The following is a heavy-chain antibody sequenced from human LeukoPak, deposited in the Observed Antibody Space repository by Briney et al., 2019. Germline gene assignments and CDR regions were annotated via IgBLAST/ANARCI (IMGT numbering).Heavy chain of an antibody. D-gene: IGHD2-15*01. Sequence: SETLSLTSAVSGGSISSSNWWSWVRQPPGKGLEWIGEIYHSGSSNYNPSLKSRVTISVDKSKNQFSLKLSSVTAADTAVYYCASRYCSGGSCYYFDYWGQGTLVTVSS. CDR3: ASRYCSGGSCYYFDY. CDR1: GGSISSSNW. CDR2: IYHSGSS. J-gene: IGHJ4*02. V-gene: IGHV4-4*02.